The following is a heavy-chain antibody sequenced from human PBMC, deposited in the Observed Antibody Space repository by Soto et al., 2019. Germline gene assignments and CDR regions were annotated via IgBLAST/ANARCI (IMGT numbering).Heavy chain of an antibody. J-gene: IGHJ4*02. CDR1: GFTFSSYA. CDR2: ISGSASST. Sequence: EVQLLESGGGLVQPGGSLRLSCAASGFTFSSYAMSWVRQVPGKGLEWVSTISGSASSTYYADSVKGRFTISRDNSKNTLYLQMNSLRAEDTAVYSCAKNYYALGSKGLFDCWGQGTLVTVSS. D-gene: IGHD3-10*01. CDR3: AKNYYALGSKGLFDC. V-gene: IGHV3-23*01.